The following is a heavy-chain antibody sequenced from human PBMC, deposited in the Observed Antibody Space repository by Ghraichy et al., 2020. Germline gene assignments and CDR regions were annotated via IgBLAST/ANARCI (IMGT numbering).Heavy chain of an antibody. CDR2: IKQDGSEK. Sequence: GGSLRLSCAASGLSFSRYWMNWVRQAPGKGLEWVANIKQDGSEKYYVDSVMGRFTISRDNAKNSLYLQTNNLRAEDTAVYYCARGGSGSQHWYFDLWGRGTLVTVSS. CDR3: ARGGSGSQHWYFDL. D-gene: IGHD1-26*01. CDR1: GLSFSRYW. J-gene: IGHJ2*01. V-gene: IGHV3-7*03.